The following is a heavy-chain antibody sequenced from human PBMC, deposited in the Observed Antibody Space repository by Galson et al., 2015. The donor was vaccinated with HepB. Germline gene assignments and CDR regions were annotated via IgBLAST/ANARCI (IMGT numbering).Heavy chain of an antibody. CDR3: ASAVVGYCSSTSCYNHYGMDV. V-gene: IGHV1-18*04. CDR1: GYTFTSYG. CDR2: ISAYNGNT. Sequence: SCKTSGYTFTSYGISWVRQAPGQGLAWMGWISAYNGNTNYAQKLQGRVTMTTDTSTSTAYIELRSLRSDDTAVYHCASAVVGYCSSTSCYNHYGMDVWGQGTTVTVSS. D-gene: IGHD2-2*02. J-gene: IGHJ6*02.